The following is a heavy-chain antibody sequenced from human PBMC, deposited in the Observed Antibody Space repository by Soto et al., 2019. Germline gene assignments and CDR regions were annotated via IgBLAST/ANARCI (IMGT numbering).Heavy chain of an antibody. CDR3: AKGVGSSARFDS. V-gene: IGHV3-30*18. CDR1: GFTFSNYG. D-gene: IGHD1-26*01. CDR2: ISYDGTKK. J-gene: IGHJ4*02. Sequence: QMQLVESGGGVVQHGRSLRLSCAASGFTFSNYGMFWVRQAPGKGLEWVAVISYDGTKKYYSDSVKGRFTIYGDSSKNTLYLQMNSLRGEDTAVYYCAKGVGSSARFDSWGQGTLVTVSS.